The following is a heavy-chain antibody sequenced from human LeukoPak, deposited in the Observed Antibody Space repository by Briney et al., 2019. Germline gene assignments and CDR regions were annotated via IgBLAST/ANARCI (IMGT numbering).Heavy chain of an antibody. J-gene: IGHJ4*02. CDR2: IRHRGDSS. CDR3: AKGTTDYDASDPLDF. Sequence: GGSLRLSCAASGFTFSSYGRGWVRQAPGKGLEWVPGIRHRGDSSYYTESVRGRFTISRDNTKNTLYLQMTSLRAEDTAVFYCAKGTTDYDASDPLDFWGQGTLVTVSS. D-gene: IGHD3-16*01. V-gene: IGHV3-23*01. CDR1: GFTFSSYG.